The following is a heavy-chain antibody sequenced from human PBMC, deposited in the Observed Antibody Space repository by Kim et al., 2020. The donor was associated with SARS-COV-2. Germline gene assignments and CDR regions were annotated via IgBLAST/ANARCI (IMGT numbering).Heavy chain of an antibody. CDR3: AKTSGPH. J-gene: IGHJ4*02. Sequence: SSENTTYADSVKARFTISRDKSNNTLYLQMNSLRAEDTAVYYCAKTSGPHWGQGTLVTVSS. CDR2: SSENT. V-gene: IGHV3-23*01. D-gene: IGHD3-10*01.